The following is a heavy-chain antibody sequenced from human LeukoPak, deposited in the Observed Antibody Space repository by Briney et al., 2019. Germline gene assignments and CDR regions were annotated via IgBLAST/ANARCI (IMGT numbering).Heavy chain of an antibody. CDR2: VFHSGIT. CDR1: GGSISNYY. CDR3: ARDVSRPPYYYMDV. J-gene: IGHJ6*03. Sequence: SETLSLTCTVSGGSISNYYWTWIRQPPGKGLEWIGCVFHSGITNYNPSLKSQVTISIDTSKNQFSLNMTSVTAADTAVYYCARDVSRPPYYYMDVWGKGTTVIVSS. V-gene: IGHV4-59*01. D-gene: IGHD5/OR15-5a*01.